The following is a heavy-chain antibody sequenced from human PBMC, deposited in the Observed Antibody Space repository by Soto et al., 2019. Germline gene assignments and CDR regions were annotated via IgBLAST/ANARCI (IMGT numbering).Heavy chain of an antibody. J-gene: IGHJ5*02. Sequence: QVQLVQSGAEMKKPGASVKVSCKASGYTFTSYDINWVRQATGHGLEWMGWLNPNTGNTGYAPKFQGRVTMTRNTSRNTVYMELSSLRSEDTAVYYCARGLTSEWFDPWGQGTLVTVSS. D-gene: IGHD4-17*01. CDR1: GYTFTSYD. CDR3: ARGLTSEWFDP. CDR2: LNPNTGNT. V-gene: IGHV1-8*01.